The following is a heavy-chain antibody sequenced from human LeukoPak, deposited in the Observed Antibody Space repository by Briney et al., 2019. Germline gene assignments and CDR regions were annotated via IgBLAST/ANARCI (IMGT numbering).Heavy chain of an antibody. V-gene: IGHV5-51*01. D-gene: IGHD2-15*01. CDR3: ARRSVGNAFDY. J-gene: IGHJ4*02. CDR2: IYLGDSDT. CDR1: GYSFTNYG. Sequence: GESLKISCKGSGYSFTNYGIGWVRQMPGKGLEWMGIIYLGDSDTRYSPSFQGQVTISGDRSISAAYLQWSTLKASDTAMYYCARRSVGNAFDYWGQGTLVTVSS.